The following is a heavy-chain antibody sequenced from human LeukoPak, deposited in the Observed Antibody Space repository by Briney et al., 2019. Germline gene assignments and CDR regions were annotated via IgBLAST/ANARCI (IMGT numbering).Heavy chain of an antibody. CDR2: IYYSGST. V-gene: IGHV4-39*07. Sequence: SETLSLTCAVYGGSFSSYYWGWIRQPPGKGLEWIGSIYYSGSTYYNPSLKSRVTISVDTSKNQFSLKLSSVTAADTAVYYCARARRNILTGPLNWFDPWGQGTLVTVSS. CDR1: GGSFSSYY. CDR3: ARARRNILTGPLNWFDP. J-gene: IGHJ5*02. D-gene: IGHD3-9*01.